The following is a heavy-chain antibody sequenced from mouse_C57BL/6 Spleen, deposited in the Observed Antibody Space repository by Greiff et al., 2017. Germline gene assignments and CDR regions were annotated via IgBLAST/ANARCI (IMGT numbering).Heavy chain of an antibody. CDR3: ARRGSSGFSWFAY. CDR2: IYPGSGST. CDR1: GYTFTSYW. Sequence: QVQLQQPGAELVKPGASVKMSCKASGYTFTSYWINWVKQRPGQGLEWVGDIYPGSGSTNYNEKFKSKAKLTVDTSSSTAYMQLSSLTSEDSAVYYCARRGSSGFSWFAYWGQGTLVTVSA. V-gene: IGHV1-55*01. D-gene: IGHD3-2*02. J-gene: IGHJ3*01.